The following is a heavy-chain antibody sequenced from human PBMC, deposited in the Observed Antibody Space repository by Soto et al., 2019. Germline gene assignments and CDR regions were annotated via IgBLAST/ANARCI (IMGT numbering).Heavy chain of an antibody. CDR3: AIEWGVYSNYYGMDV. CDR1: GFTFDDYT. CDR2: ISWDGGST. J-gene: IGHJ6*02. V-gene: IGHV3-43*01. D-gene: IGHD4-4*01. Sequence: VQLVESGGVVVQPGGSLRLSCAASGFTFDDYTMHWVRQAPGKGLEWVSLISWDGGSTYYADSVKGRFTISRDNSKNSLYLEMDSRRTEDTALYYCAIEWGVYSNYYGMDVWGQGTTVTVSS.